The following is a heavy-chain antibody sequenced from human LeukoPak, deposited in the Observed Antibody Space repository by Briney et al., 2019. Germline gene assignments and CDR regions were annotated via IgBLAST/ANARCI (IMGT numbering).Heavy chain of an antibody. V-gene: IGHV3-30-3*01. Sequence: GGSLRLSCAASGFTFSSYAMHWVRQAPGKGLEWVAVISYDGSNKYYADSMKGRFTISRDNSKNTLYLQMNSLRAEDTAVYYCASFAVAGKSWDYWGQGTLVTVSS. CDR2: ISYDGSNK. D-gene: IGHD6-19*01. CDR1: GFTFSSYA. CDR3: ASFAVAGKSWDY. J-gene: IGHJ4*02.